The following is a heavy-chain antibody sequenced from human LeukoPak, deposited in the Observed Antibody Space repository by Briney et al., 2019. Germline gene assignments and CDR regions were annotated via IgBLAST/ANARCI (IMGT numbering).Heavy chain of an antibody. Sequence: PSETLSLTCAVSGGSISSSNWWSWVRQPPGKGLEWIGEIYHSGSTNYNPSLKSRVTISVDKSKNQFSLKLSSVTAADTAVYYCARFPYVWGSYDAFDIWGQGTMVTVSS. CDR1: GGSISSSNW. CDR3: ARFPYVWGSYDAFDI. D-gene: IGHD3-16*01. CDR2: IYHSGST. J-gene: IGHJ3*02. V-gene: IGHV4-4*02.